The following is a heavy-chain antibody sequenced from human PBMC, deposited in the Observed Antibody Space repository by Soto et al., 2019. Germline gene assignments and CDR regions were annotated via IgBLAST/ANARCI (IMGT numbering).Heavy chain of an antibody. J-gene: IGHJ6*02. V-gene: IGHV4-30-4*01. CDR3: ARDRPTWITIFGVVSYYGMDV. Sequence: PSETLSLTCTVSGGSISSGDHYWSWIRQPPGKGLEWIGYIYYSGSTYYNPSLKSRVTISVDTSKNQFSLKLSSVTAADTAVYYCARDRPTWITIFGVVSYYGMDVWGQGTTVTVSS. CDR1: GGSISSGDHY. CDR2: IYYSGST. D-gene: IGHD3-3*01.